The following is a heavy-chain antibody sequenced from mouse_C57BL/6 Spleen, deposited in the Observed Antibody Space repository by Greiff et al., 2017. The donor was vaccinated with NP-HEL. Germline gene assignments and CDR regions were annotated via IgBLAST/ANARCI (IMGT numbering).Heavy chain of an antibody. CDR2: INPNNGGT. D-gene: IGHD1-1*01. Sequence: VQLQQSGPELVKPGASVKISCKASGYTFTDYYMNWVKQSHGKSLEWIGDINPNNGGTSYNQKFKGKATLTVDKSSSTAYMELRSLTSEDSAVYYCARDSITTVVAKDYWGQGTTLTVSS. V-gene: IGHV1-26*01. J-gene: IGHJ2*01. CDR1: GYTFTDYY. CDR3: ARDSITTVVAKDY.